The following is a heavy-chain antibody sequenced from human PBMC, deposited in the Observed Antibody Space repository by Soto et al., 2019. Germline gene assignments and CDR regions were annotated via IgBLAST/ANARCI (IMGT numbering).Heavy chain of an antibody. V-gene: IGHV4-30-4*01. J-gene: IGHJ4*02. Sequence: PSETLSLTCTVSGDSVSSVGFHWAWLRRPPGKGLEWIGYIYNGGSTYYRPSLESRMHMSLDANRNHYSLRLTSVTAADTAVYFCARAPVGLDTISYFDYWGKGKMVTVSS. CDR3: ARAPVGLDTISYFDY. CDR2: IYNGGST. D-gene: IGHD3-3*01. CDR1: GDSVSSVGFH.